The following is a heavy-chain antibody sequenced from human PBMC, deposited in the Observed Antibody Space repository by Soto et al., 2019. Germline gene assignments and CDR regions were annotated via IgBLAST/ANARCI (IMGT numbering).Heavy chain of an antibody. Sequence: QLQLQESGPGLVKPSETLSLTCTVSGGSINNSSFYWGWVRQPPGKRLEWIGSIYYSGSAYYNPSLKSRRTISVDTSKNQCSLNLSSVTAADTAVYFCARRPLVRGIIPYYFDSWGQGTLVTVSS. CDR1: GGSINNSSFY. CDR3: ARRPLVRGIIPYYFDS. CDR2: IYYSGSA. J-gene: IGHJ4*02. V-gene: IGHV4-39*01. D-gene: IGHD3-10*01.